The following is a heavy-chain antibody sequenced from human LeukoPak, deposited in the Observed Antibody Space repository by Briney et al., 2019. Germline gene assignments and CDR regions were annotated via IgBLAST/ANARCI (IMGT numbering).Heavy chain of an antibody. D-gene: IGHD3-10*01. CDR3: ARRYYGSGTNYFDY. CDR1: GGSITTSNW. CDR2: VYHSGGT. Sequence: PSETLSLTCTVSGGSITTSNWWSWVRQPPGKGLEWIGEVYHSGGTTYNSSLKSRLTMSIDKSKNHFSLNLSSVTAADTAVYYCARRYYGSGTNYFDYWGQGTLVTVSS. V-gene: IGHV4-4*02. J-gene: IGHJ4*02.